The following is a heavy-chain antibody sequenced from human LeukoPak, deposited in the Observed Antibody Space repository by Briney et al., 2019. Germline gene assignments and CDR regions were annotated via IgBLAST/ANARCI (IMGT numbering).Heavy chain of an antibody. J-gene: IGHJ4*02. CDR1: GGSFSGYY. CDR3: ARGRGSSSSGSFDY. Sequence: SETLSLTCAVYGGSFSGYYWSWLRQPPGKGLEWIGEINHSGSTNYNPSLKSRVTISVDTSKNQFSLKLSSVTAADTAVYYCARGRGSSSSGSFDYWGQGTLVTVSS. D-gene: IGHD6-6*01. V-gene: IGHV4-34*01. CDR2: INHSGST.